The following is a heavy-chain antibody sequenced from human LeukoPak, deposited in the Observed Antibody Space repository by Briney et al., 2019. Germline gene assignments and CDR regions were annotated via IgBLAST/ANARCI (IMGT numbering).Heavy chain of an antibody. Sequence: GGSLRLSCAASGFTFDDYAMHWVRQAPGKGLEWVSGISWNSGSIGYADSVKGRFTISRDIPENSVYLQMNRVRAEDTAVYYCAREGGNWGEGYFDYWGQGTLVTVSS. CDR2: ISWNSGSI. CDR1: GFTFDDYA. D-gene: IGHD7-27*01. V-gene: IGHV3-9*01. J-gene: IGHJ4*02. CDR3: AREGGNWGEGYFDY.